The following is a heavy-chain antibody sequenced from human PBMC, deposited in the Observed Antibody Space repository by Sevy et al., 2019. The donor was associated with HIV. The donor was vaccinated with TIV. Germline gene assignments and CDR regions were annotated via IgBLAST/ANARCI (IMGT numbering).Heavy chain of an antibody. J-gene: IGHJ5*02. Sequence: SETLSLTCTVSGGSISSSSYYWGWIRQPPGKGLEWIGSIYYSGSTYYHPSLKSRVTISVDTSKNQVSLKLGSVTAADTAVYYCAVITIFGVVTDNWFDPWGQGTRVTVSS. CDR2: IYYSGST. D-gene: IGHD3-3*01. CDR3: AVITIFGVVTDNWFDP. CDR1: GGSISSSSYY. V-gene: IGHV4-39*01.